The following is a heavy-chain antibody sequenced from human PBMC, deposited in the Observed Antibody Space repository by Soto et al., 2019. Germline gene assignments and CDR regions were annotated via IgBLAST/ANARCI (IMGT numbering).Heavy chain of an antibody. Sequence: SWTXSLTCTVSGFSIIIGYYYLSWIRQPPGKGLEWIGYIYYSGITYYNPSLKSLVTISLDTSKNQFSLKLSSVTAADTAVYYCESAIRGNEGFEPWGQGTLV. CDR3: ESAIRGNEGFEP. J-gene: IGHJ5*02. CDR2: IYYSGIT. D-gene: IGHD1-1*01. V-gene: IGHV4-30-4*01. CDR1: GFSIIIGYYY.